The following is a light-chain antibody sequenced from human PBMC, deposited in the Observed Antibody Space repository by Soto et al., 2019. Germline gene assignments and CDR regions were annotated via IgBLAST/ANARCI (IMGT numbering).Light chain of an antibody. Sequence: EIVLTQSPATLSLSPGERATLSYRASQSISVYLAWYQQKPGQAPRLLIYDASNRATGVPARFSGSGSGTDLTLTISSLEPEDSAVYYCQQRDLWPWTFGQGTNVEIK. V-gene: IGKV3-11*01. CDR1: QSISVY. CDR3: QQRDLWPWT. CDR2: DAS. J-gene: IGKJ1*01.